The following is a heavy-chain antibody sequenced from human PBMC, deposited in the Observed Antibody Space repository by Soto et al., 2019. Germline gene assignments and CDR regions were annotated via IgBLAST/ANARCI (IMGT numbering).Heavy chain of an antibody. CDR3: ARSLIMITFGGVIEGLDY. D-gene: IGHD3-16*01. J-gene: IGHJ4*02. CDR2: INAGNGKT. V-gene: IGHV1-3*01. CDR1: GYTFSSYA. Sequence: GASVKVSCKASGYTFSSYAMHWVRQAPGQRLEWMGWINAGNGKTKYSQIFQGRVTITRDTSASTAYMELSSLRSEDTAVYYCARSLIMITFGGVIEGLDYWGQGTLVTVSS.